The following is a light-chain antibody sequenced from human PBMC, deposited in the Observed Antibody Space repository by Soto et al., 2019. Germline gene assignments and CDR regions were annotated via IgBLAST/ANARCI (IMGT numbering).Light chain of an antibody. CDR1: QSISSW. J-gene: IGKJ1*01. CDR2: KAS. CDR3: QQSYSTPRT. V-gene: IGKV1-5*03. Sequence: DIQMTQSPATLSASVGDRVTITFRASQSISSWLAWYQQKPGKAPKLLIYKASSLESGVPSRFSGSGSGTEFTLTISSLQPDDFATYYCQQSYSTPRTFGQGTKVDIK.